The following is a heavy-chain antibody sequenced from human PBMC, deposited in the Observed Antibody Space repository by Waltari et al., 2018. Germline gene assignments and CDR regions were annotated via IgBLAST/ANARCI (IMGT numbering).Heavy chain of an antibody. Sequence: QVQLVQSGAEVKKPGSSVKVSCKASGGTFSSYAISWVRQAPGQGLEWMGGVNPIFGTANYAQKCKGRVTITADESTSTAYMELSSLRAEDTAVYYCARDRYSYGPTTYGMDVWGQGTTVTVSS. CDR3: ARDRYSYGPTTYGMDV. D-gene: IGHD5-18*01. CDR2: VNPIFGTA. CDR1: GGTFSSYA. J-gene: IGHJ6*02. V-gene: IGHV1-69*01.